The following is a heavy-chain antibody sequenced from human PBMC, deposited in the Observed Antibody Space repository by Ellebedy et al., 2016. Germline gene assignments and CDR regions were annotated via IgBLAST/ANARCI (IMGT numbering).Heavy chain of an antibody. CDR1: GYTFTGYY. CDR2: INPNGGI. J-gene: IGHJ3*02. Sequence: ASVKVSXXASGYTFTGYYMHWVRQAPGQGLEWMGWINPNGGIKYAQKFQGRVTMARDTSINTVYMQMSRLRSDDTAVYYCARVAQWLILAEASDIWGQGTMVTVSS. CDR3: ARVAQWLILAEASDI. D-gene: IGHD2-15*01. V-gene: IGHV1-2*02.